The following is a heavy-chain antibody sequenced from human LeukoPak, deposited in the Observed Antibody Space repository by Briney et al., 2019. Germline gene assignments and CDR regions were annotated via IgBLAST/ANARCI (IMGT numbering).Heavy chain of an antibody. CDR2: IIPIFGTA. J-gene: IGHJ4*02. Sequence: SVKVSCKASGGTFSSYAISWVRQAPGQGLAWMGGIIPIFGTANYAQKFQGRVTITTDESTSTAYMELSSLRSEGTAVYYCARGISGSGSQRGFDYWGQGTLVTVSS. CDR1: GGTFSSYA. D-gene: IGHD3-10*01. V-gene: IGHV1-69*05. CDR3: ARGISGSGSQRGFDY.